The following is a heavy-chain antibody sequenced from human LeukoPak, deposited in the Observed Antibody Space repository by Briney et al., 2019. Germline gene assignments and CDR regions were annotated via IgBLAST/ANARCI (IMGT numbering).Heavy chain of an antibody. CDR3: AKGLERESRLDS. CDR2: ISNSGGST. CDR1: GFTFSSYG. J-gene: IGHJ4*02. Sequence: GGSLRLSCAASGFTFSSYGMIWDRQAPGKGLEWVSGISNSGGSTYYADSVKGRFTISRDNSKNTLYLQMNSLRAEDTALYYCAKGLERESRLDSWGQGTLVTVSS. D-gene: IGHD1-1*01. V-gene: IGHV3-23*01.